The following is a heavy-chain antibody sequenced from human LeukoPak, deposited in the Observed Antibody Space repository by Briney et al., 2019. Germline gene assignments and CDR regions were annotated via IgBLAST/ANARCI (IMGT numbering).Heavy chain of an antibody. D-gene: IGHD6-19*01. CDR3: AKRGAVTGAYYFDY. V-gene: IGHV3-30-3*02. J-gene: IGHJ4*02. CDR1: GFTFSSYA. CDR2: ISYDGSNK. Sequence: GGSLRLSCAASGFTFSSYAMHWVRQAPGKGLEWVAVISYDGSNKYYADSVKGRFTISRDNSKNTVYLQMNSLRAEDTAVYYCAKRGAVTGAYYFDYWGQGILVTVSS.